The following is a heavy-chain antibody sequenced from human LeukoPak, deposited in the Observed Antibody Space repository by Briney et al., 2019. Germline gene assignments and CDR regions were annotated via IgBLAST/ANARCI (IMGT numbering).Heavy chain of an antibody. CDR3: AREGVVVVVVPTAHNWFDP. J-gene: IGHJ5*02. CDR1: GGSISSYY. D-gene: IGHD2-2*01. V-gene: IGHV4-4*07. CDR2: IHSSGSA. Sequence: SETLSLTCAVSGGSISSYYWSWIRQPAGKGLEWIGRIHSSGSANYNPSLKSRVTMSVDTSKNQFSLKMTPVTAADTAVYFCAREGVVVVVVPTAHNWFDPGAREPWSPSPQ.